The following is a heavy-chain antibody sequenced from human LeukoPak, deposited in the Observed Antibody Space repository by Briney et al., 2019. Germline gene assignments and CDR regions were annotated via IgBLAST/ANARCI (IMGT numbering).Heavy chain of an antibody. Sequence: SETLSLTCTVSGGSISSGDYYWSWIRQPPGKGLEWIGYIYYSGSTYYNPSLKSRVTISVDTSKNQFSLKLSSVTAADTAVYYCARARNHQNWAIFGVVRAFDIWGQGTMVTVS. CDR2: IYYSGST. CDR3: ARARNHQNWAIFGVVRAFDI. J-gene: IGHJ3*02. CDR1: GGSISSGDYY. V-gene: IGHV4-30-4*08. D-gene: IGHD3-3*01.